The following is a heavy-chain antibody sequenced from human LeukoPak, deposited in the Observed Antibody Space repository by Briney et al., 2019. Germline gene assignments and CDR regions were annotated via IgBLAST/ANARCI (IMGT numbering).Heavy chain of an antibody. J-gene: IGHJ4*02. CDR1: GGSFSGYY. V-gene: IGHV4-34*01. D-gene: IGHD6-13*01. Sequence: SETLSLTCAVYGGSFSGYYWSWIRQPTGKGLEWIGEIDHSGRTNSNPSLKSRVTISVDMSKNQFSLRLTSVTAADTAVYYCARKSIVAAGRKPYDYWDQGTLVTVSP. CDR2: IDHSGRT. CDR3: ARKSIVAAGRKPYDY.